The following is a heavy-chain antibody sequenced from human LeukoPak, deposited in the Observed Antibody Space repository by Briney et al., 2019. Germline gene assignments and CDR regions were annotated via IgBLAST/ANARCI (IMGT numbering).Heavy chain of an antibody. Sequence: SETLSLTCTVSGGSISSGSYYWSWIRQPAGKGLEWIGRIYIGGSTDYNPSLKSRVIISVDTSKNQFSLKMSSVSAADTAVYYCAGEQEQLDAFHIWGQGTMVTVSS. CDR3: AGEQEQLDAFHI. J-gene: IGHJ3*02. V-gene: IGHV4-61*02. CDR1: GGSISSGSYY. CDR2: IYIGGST. D-gene: IGHD6-6*01.